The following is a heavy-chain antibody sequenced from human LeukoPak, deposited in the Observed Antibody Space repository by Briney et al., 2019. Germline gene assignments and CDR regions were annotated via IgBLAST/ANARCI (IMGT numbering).Heavy chain of an antibody. CDR1: GGSFSTYY. CDR3: ARGPTISETGYFDY. CDR2: INHRGDT. V-gene: IGHV4-34*01. Sequence: PSETLSLTCAVYGGSFSTYYWSWIRQSPGKGLERIAEINHRGDTNYNPSVKSRVTISVDTSKNQFSLKVRSLTAADTAFYYCARGPTISETGYFDYWGQGTLVTVSS. J-gene: IGHJ4*03. D-gene: IGHD1-1*01.